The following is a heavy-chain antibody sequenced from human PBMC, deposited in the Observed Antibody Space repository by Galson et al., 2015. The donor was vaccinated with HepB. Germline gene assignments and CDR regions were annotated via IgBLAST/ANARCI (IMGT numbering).Heavy chain of an antibody. D-gene: IGHD1-26*01. CDR2: IYHSGST. CDR3: ARHAVQWERDDAFDI. J-gene: IGHJ3*02. Sequence: SETLSLTCTVSGGSISSSSYYWGWIRQPPGKGLEWIGSIYHSGSTNYNPSLKSRVTISVDTSKNQFSLKLSSVTAADTAVYYCARHAVQWERDDAFDIWGQGTMVTVSS. CDR1: GGSISSSSYY. V-gene: IGHV4-39*01.